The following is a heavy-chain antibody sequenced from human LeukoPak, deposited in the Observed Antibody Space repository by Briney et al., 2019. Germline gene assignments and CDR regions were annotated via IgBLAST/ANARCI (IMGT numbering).Heavy chain of an antibody. V-gene: IGHV3-23*01. CDR2: ISGSGGST. D-gene: IGHD3-22*01. Sequence: PGGSLRLSCAASGFTFSNYAMSWVRHAPGRGLEWVSSISGSGGSTYYADSVKGRFTISRDNSKNTLYLQMNSLRAEDTAVYYCAKRQYYYDSSGYYSPTLYYYYGMDVWGQGTTVTVSS. J-gene: IGHJ6*02. CDR3: AKRQYYYDSSGYYSPTLYYYYGMDV. CDR1: GFTFSNYA.